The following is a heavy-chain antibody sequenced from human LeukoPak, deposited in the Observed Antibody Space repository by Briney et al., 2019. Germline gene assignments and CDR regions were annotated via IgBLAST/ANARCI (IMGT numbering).Heavy chain of an antibody. J-gene: IGHJ6*02. D-gene: IGHD3-16*01. CDR1: GFTFSSYA. V-gene: IGHV3-30-3*01. Sequence: GGSLRLSCAASGFTFSSYAMHWVRQAPGKGLEWVAVISYDGSNKYYADSVKGRFTISRDNSKNTLYLQMNSLRAEDTAVYYCARGGGRGYNYYYYGMDVWGQGTTVTVSS. CDR3: ARGGGRGYNYYYYGMDV. CDR2: ISYDGSNK.